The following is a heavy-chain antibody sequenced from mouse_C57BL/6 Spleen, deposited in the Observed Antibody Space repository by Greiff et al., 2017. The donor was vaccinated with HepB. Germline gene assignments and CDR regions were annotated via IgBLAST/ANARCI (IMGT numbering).Heavy chain of an antibody. J-gene: IGHJ1*03. CDR2: ISSGSSTI. Sequence: EVQRVESGGGLVKPGGSLKLSCAASGFTFSDYGMHWVRQAPEKGLEWVAYISSGSSTIYYADTVKGRFTISRDNAKNTLFLQMTSLRSEDTAMYYCARWGSRKDWYFDVWGTGTTVTVSS. CDR3: ARWGSRKDWYFDV. D-gene: IGHD1-1*01. V-gene: IGHV5-17*01. CDR1: GFTFSDYG.